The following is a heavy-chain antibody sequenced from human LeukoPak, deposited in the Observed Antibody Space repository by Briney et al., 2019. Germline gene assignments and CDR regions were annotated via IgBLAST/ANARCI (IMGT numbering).Heavy chain of an antibody. Sequence: SQTLSLTCTVSGGSISSGGYYWSWIRQPPGKGLEWIGYIYYSGSTNYNPSLKSRVTISVDTSKNQFSLKLSSVTAADTAVYYCARTPSFVAAGLDYWGQGTLVTVSS. D-gene: IGHD6-13*01. CDR1: GGSISSGGYY. CDR3: ARTPSFVAAGLDY. CDR2: IYYSGST. V-gene: IGHV4-61*08. J-gene: IGHJ4*02.